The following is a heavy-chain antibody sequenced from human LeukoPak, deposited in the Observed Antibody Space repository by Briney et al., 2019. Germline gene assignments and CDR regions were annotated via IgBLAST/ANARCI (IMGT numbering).Heavy chain of an antibody. CDR3: ARITMVRGVILDY. CDR1: GGSISSSSYY. V-gene: IGHV4-39*01. CDR2: IYYSGST. D-gene: IGHD3-10*01. Sequence: SETLSLTCTVSGGSISSSSYYWGWTRLPPGKGMEWIGSIYYSGSTYYNPSLKSRVTISVDTSKNQFSLKLSSVTAADTAVYYCARITMVRGVILDYWGQGTLVTVSS. J-gene: IGHJ4*02.